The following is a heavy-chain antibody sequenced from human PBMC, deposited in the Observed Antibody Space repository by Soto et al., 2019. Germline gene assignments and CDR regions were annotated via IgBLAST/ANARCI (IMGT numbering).Heavy chain of an antibody. D-gene: IGHD2-2*01. Sequence: QVQLVQSGAEVKKPGSSVKVSCKASGGTFSSYAISWVRQAPGQGLEWMGGIIPISGTANYAQKIQGRVTITADESTSTAYRELRSLRSEDTAVYYCTRSHGSSTSLEVYYYYYYGMDVWGQGTKVTVSS. V-gene: IGHV1-69*01. CDR1: GGTFSSYA. J-gene: IGHJ6*02. CDR2: IIPISGTA. CDR3: TRSHGSSTSLEVYYYYYYGMDV.